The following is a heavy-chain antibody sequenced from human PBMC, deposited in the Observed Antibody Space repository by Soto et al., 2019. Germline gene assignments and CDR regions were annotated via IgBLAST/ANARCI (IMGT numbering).Heavy chain of an antibody. CDR2: TYYRSKWYN. D-gene: IGHD5-12*01. J-gene: IGHJ6*03. Sequence: SQPLSLTCAISGDSVSSNSAAWNWIRQSPSRGLEWLGRTYYRSKWYNDYAVSVKSRITINPDTSKNQFSLQLNSVTPEDTAVYYCARGFGYGSRYYYYYMDVWGKGTTVTVSS. V-gene: IGHV6-1*01. CDR3: ARGFGYGSRYYYYYMDV. CDR1: GDSVSSNSAA.